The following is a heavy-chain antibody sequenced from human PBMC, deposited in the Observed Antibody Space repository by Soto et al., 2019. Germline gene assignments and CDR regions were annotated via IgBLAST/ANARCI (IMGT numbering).Heavy chain of an antibody. CDR1: GYTFTSYD. V-gene: IGHV1-8*01. Sequence: ASVKVSCKASGYTFTSYDINWVRQATGQGLEWMGWMNPNSGNTGYAQKFQGRVTMTRNTSISTAYMELSSLRSEDTAVYYCARGGYCSSTSCRTTSIPLRFDPWGQGTLVTVSS. CDR2: MNPNSGNT. CDR3: ARGGYCSSTSCRTTSIPLRFDP. J-gene: IGHJ5*02. D-gene: IGHD2-2*01.